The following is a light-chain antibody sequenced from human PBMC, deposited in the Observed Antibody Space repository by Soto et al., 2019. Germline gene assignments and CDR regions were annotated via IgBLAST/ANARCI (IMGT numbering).Light chain of an antibody. Sequence: QSALTHPASVSGSPGQSITISCTGTSSDVGSYNLVSWYQQHPGKAPKLMIYEGSKRPSGVSNRFSGSKSGNTASLTISGLQAEVEADYYCCSYAGSSTFYVFGTGTKVTVL. V-gene: IGLV2-23*03. CDR1: SSDVGSYNL. J-gene: IGLJ1*01. CDR2: EGS. CDR3: CSYAGSSTFYV.